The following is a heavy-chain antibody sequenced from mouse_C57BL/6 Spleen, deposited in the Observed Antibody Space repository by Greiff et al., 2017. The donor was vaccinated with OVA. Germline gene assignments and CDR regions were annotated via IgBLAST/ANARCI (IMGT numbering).Heavy chain of an antibody. D-gene: IGHD1-1*01. CDR3: ARVPYYGSSYGYFDV. CDR2: IWTGGGT. J-gene: IGHJ1*03. Sequence: QVQLQQSGPGLVAPSQSLSITCTVSGFSLTSYAISWVRQPPGKGLEWLGVIWTGGGTNYNSALKSRLSISKDNSKSQVFLKMNSLQTDDTARYYCARVPYYGSSYGYFDVWGTWTTVTVSS. CDR1: GFSLTSYA. V-gene: IGHV2-9-1*01.